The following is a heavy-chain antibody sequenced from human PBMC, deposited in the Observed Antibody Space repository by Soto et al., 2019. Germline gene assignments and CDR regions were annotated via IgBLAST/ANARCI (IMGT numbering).Heavy chain of an antibody. CDR2: IYYSGSA. CDR3: ARGDPIGLYGRGGYYFDY. V-gene: IGHV4-31*03. CDR1: GGSISSGGYY. J-gene: IGHJ4*02. D-gene: IGHD4-17*01. Sequence: QVQLQESGPGLVKPSQTLSLTCTVSGGSISSGGYYWSWIRQHPGKGLEWIGYIYYSGSADYNPSLKSRVTIFVDTSNNQFSLRLGSVTAADTAVYYCARGDPIGLYGRGGYYFDYWGQGTLVTVSS.